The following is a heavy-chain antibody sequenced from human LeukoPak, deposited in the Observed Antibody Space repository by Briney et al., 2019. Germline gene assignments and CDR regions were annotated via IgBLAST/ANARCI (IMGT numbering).Heavy chain of an antibody. CDR3: ARGLQSYFDY. J-gene: IGHJ4*02. V-gene: IGHV4-30-2*01. CDR2: IYHSGST. D-gene: IGHD3-16*01. CDR1: GGSISSGGYY. Sequence: SETLSLTCTVSGGSISSGGYYWSWIWQPPGKGLEWIGYIYHSGSTYYNLSLKSRVTISVDRSKNQFSLKLSSVTAADTAVYYCARGLQSYFDYWGQGTLVTVSS.